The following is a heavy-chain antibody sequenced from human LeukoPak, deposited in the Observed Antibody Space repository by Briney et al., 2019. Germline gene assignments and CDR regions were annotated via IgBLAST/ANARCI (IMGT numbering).Heavy chain of an antibody. CDR1: GFTFSSYV. CDR3: AKLPYGGYGGHFDY. J-gene: IGHJ4*02. V-gene: IGHV3-30-3*02. D-gene: IGHD5-12*01. CDR2: LSSDGVDK. Sequence: GGSLRLSCAASGFTFSSYVMHWVRQTPGKGLEWVAILSSDGVDKRYADSVQGRFTISRDNSKNTLYLQMNSLRAEDTAVYYCAKLPYGGYGGHFDYWGQGTWSPSPQ.